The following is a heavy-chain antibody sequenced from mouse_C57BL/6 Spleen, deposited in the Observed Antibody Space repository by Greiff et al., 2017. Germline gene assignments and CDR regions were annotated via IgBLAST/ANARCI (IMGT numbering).Heavy chain of an antibody. CDR3: TTWGDYGGVSWFAY. V-gene: IGHV14-1*01. J-gene: IGHJ3*01. Sequence: VQLQQSGAELVRPGASVKLSCTASGFNIKDYYMHWVKQRPEQGLEWIGRIDPEDGDTEYAPKFPGKAPMTADTSSNTAYLQLSSLTSEDTAVYYCTTWGDYGGVSWFAYWGQGTLVTVSA. CDR1: GFNIKDYY. CDR2: IDPEDGDT. D-gene: IGHD2-4*01.